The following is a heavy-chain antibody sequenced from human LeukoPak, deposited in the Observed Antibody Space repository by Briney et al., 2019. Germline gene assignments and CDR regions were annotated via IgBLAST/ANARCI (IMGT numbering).Heavy chain of an antibody. V-gene: IGHV3-9*01. Sequence: GRSLRLSCAASGLTFDDYAMPWVRQAPGEGLEWVSGISWNSGSIGYADSVKGRFTISRDNAKNSLYLQMNSLRAEDTALYYCAKGITMVRGVLDYWGQGTLVTVSS. CDR1: GLTFDDYA. D-gene: IGHD3-10*01. CDR3: AKGITMVRGVLDY. J-gene: IGHJ4*02. CDR2: ISWNSGSI.